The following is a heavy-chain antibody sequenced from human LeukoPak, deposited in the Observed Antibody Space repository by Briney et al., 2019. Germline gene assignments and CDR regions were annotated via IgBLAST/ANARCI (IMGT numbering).Heavy chain of an antibody. J-gene: IGHJ5*02. V-gene: IGHV3-73*01. CDR2: IRNKANSYAT. D-gene: IGHD3-10*01. Sequence: WGSLTLSCAASGFTFSSYSKNWVRQPSGKGLEWVGRIRNKANSYATAYAASVKGRFTISRDDSKNTAYLQMNSLKTEDTAVYYCTRPVWINSRSYYTWGQGTLVTVSS. CDR1: GFTFSSYS. CDR3: TRPVWINSRSYYT.